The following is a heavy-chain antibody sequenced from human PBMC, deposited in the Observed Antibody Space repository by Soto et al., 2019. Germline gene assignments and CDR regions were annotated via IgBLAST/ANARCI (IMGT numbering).Heavy chain of an antibody. CDR1: GYSFTDYH. CDR3: ARGHSTDCSHGVCSCGYNHEMDV. D-gene: IGHD2-8*01. J-gene: IGHJ6*02. V-gene: IGHV1-2*04. CDR2: INPKSGGT. Sequence: ASVKVSCKASGYSFTDYHIHWVRQAPGQGLEWLGRINPKSGGTSTAQKFQGWVTMTRDRSISTVYMELTRLRSDDTAVYFCARGHSTDCSHGVCSCGYNHEMDVWGQGHTVTGSS.